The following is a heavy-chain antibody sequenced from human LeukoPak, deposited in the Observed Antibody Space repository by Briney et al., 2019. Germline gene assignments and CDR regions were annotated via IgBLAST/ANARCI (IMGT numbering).Heavy chain of an antibody. CDR2: IIPILGIA. D-gene: IGHD3-3*01. V-gene: IGHV1-69*04. Sequence: KPGSSVKVSCKASGGTFSSYTISWVRQAPGQRLEWMGRIIPILGIANYAQKFQGRVTITADKSTSTAYMELSSLRSEDTAVYYYAREFDFWSGYLDYWGQGTLVTVSS. CDR3: AREFDFWSGYLDY. CDR1: GGTFSSYT. J-gene: IGHJ4*02.